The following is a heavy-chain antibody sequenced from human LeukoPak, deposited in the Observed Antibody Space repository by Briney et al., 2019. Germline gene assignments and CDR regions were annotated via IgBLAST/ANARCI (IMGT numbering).Heavy chain of an antibody. J-gene: IGHJ3*02. Sequence: ASVKVSCKASGYTFTSYAMHWVRQAPGQRLEWMGWINAGNGNTKYSQEFQGRVTITRDTSASTAYMELSSLRSDDTAVYYCARVLYYGDFAFDIWGQGTMVTVSS. D-gene: IGHD4-17*01. CDR2: INAGNGNT. CDR3: ARVLYYGDFAFDI. CDR1: GYTFTSYA. V-gene: IGHV1-3*01.